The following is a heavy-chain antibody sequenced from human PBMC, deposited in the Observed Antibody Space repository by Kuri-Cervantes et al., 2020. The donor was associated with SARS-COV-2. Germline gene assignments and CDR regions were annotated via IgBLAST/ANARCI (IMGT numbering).Heavy chain of an antibody. CDR3: ARTSLTGYWYFDL. CDR2: ISDSGDTV. D-gene: IGHD1-14*01. J-gene: IGHJ2*01. Sequence: LSLTCAVYGGSFSDYYMSWIRQAPGKGLEWVSYISDSGDTVYYADSVKGRFTISRDNAKNSLYLQMNSLRVEDTAVYYCARTSLTGYWYFDLWGRGTLVTVSS. V-gene: IGHV3-11*04. CDR1: GGSFSDYY.